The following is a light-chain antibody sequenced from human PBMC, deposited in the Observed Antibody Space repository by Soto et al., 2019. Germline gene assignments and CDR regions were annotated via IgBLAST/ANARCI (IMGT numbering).Light chain of an antibody. CDR2: DAS. CDR3: QQYNSYSPWT. Sequence: IHMTQSASTLSASVGYRVTIPCRASQSISSWLARYQQKPRKAPKLLIYDASSLESGVPSRFSGSGSGTEFTLTISSLQPDDFATYYCQQYNSYSPWTFGQGTKVDIK. CDR1: QSISSW. V-gene: IGKV1-5*01. J-gene: IGKJ1*01.